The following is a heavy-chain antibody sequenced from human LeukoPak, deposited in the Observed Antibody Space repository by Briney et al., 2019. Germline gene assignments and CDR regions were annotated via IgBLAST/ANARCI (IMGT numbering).Heavy chain of an antibody. V-gene: IGHV1-46*01. J-gene: IGHJ4*02. CDR3: ARGPPRGLAEGSHFDY. CDR2: INPSGGST. CDR1: GYTLTSYY. Sequence: ASVKVSCKASGYTLTSYYMHWVRQAPGQGLEWMGIINPSGGSTCYAQKFQGRVTMTRDTSTSTVYMELSSLRSEDTAVYYCARGPPRGLAEGSHFDYWGQGTLVTVSS. D-gene: IGHD6-19*01.